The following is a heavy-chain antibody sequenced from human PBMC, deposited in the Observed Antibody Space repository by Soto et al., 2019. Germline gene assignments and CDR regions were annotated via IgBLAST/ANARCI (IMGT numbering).Heavy chain of an antibody. D-gene: IGHD2-15*01. V-gene: IGHV3-66*01. CDR2: IYNEFT. CDR1: GFTVTEIY. Sequence: EVQLVESGGGLVQPGGSLRLSCVASGFTVTEIYMNWVRQAQGKGLEWVSVIYNEFTDYADSVRGRFSISTDCCKNALYLQMNSLRAEDGAVYYCVREPRYCSGGSCSIMGDAFDIWGQGTMVTVSS. J-gene: IGHJ3*02. CDR3: VREPRYCSGGSCSIMGDAFDI.